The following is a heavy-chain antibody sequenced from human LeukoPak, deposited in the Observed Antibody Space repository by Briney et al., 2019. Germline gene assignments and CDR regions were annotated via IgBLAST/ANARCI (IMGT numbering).Heavy chain of an antibody. D-gene: IGHD2-2*01. CDR2: ISGSGGST. V-gene: IGHV3-23*01. J-gene: IGHJ6*03. CDR1: GFTFSSYS. Sequence: GGSLRLSCAASGFTFSSYSMNWVRQAPGKGLEWVSAISGSGGSTYYADSVKGRFTISRDNSKNTLYLQMNSLRAEDTAVYYCAKTGGMDQYCSSTSCSNPYYYYYYMDVWGKGTTVTVFS. CDR3: AKTGGMDQYCSSTSCSNPYYYYYYMDV.